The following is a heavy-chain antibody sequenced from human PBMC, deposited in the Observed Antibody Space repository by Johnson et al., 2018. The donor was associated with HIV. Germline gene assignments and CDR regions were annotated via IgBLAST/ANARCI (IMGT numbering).Heavy chain of an antibody. J-gene: IGHJ3*02. CDR2: IRNDGSNT. Sequence: QVQLVESGGGVVQPGGSLRLSCAASGFSFSSYGMHWVRQAPGKGLEWVAFIRNDGSNTYYVDSVKGRFTISRDNSKNTLYLQMSSLRDEDTAVYYCAKEEDIWRLGLYRAFDIWGQGTMVTVSS. CDR3: AKEEDIWRLGLYRAFDI. D-gene: IGHD2-15*01. V-gene: IGHV3-30*02. CDR1: GFSFSSYG.